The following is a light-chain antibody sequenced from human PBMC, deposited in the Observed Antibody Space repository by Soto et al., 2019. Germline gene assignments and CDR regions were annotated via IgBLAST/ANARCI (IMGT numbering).Light chain of an antibody. V-gene: IGLV2-11*01. Sequence: QSALTQPRSVSGSPGQSVAISCTGTSSDVGDYNYVSWYQQHPGKAPKVMIYDVSKRPSGVPDRFSGSKSGNTASLTISGLQAEDEADYYCCSYAGSPYVFGTGTKLTV. CDR1: SSDVGDYNY. CDR3: CSYAGSPYV. J-gene: IGLJ1*01. CDR2: DVS.